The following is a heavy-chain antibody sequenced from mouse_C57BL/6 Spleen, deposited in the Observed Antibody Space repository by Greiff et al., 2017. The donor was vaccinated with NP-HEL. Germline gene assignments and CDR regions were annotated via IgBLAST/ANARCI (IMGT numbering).Heavy chain of an antibody. CDR1: GFNIKNTY. Sequence: EVQLQQSVAELVRPGASVKLSCTASGFNIKNTYMHWVKQRPEQGLEWIGRIDPANGNTKYAPKFQGKATITADTSSNTAYLQLSSLTSEDAAIYYCASGYYGSSYLYYYAMDYWGQGTSVTVSS. CDR2: IDPANGNT. D-gene: IGHD1-1*01. CDR3: ASGYYGSSYLYYYAMDY. J-gene: IGHJ4*01. V-gene: IGHV14-3*01.